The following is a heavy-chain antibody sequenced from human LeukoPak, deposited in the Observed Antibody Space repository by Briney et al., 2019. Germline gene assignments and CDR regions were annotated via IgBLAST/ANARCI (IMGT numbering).Heavy chain of an antibody. CDR3: ARQKWEQQGRDYYFNGLDV. D-gene: IGHD1/OR15-1a*01. CDR1: IGSTSSSKW. V-gene: IGHV4-4*02. J-gene: IGHJ6*02. CDR2: IYLYGTT. Sequence: PSETLSLTCSVSIGSTSSSKWWSWVRQSPVKGLEWIGEIYLYGTTNYNPSFTSRVTMSVDRSRNQFSLKLTSVTAADTAVYYCARQKWEQQGRDYYFNGLDVWGPGTTVIVSS.